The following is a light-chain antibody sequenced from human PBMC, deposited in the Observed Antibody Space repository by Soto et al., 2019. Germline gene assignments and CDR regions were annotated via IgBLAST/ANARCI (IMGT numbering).Light chain of an antibody. CDR3: QQYNSYWT. CDR2: DAS. Sequence: DIQMTQSPSTLSASVGDRVTITCRASQTISSWLAWYQQKPGQAPKLLISDASTLKSGVPSRFSGSGSGTEFTLTISSLQPDDFATYYCQQYNSYWTFGQATKVDIK. J-gene: IGKJ1*01. V-gene: IGKV1-5*01. CDR1: QTISSW.